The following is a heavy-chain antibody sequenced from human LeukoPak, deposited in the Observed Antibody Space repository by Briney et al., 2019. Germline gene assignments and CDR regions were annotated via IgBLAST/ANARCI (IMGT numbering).Heavy chain of an antibody. J-gene: IGHJ5*02. CDR1: GGSIRNYY. CDR3: ARGHAGVVGWFAP. D-gene: IGHD2-15*01. V-gene: IGHV4-59*01. Sequence: SSETLSLTCTVSGGSIRNYYWIWIRQPPGKGLEWIGHISYSGSTNYNPSLKSRVTISVDTSKNQFSLKVTSVTAADTAVYYCARGHAGVVGWFAPWGRGTLVTVSS. CDR2: ISYSGST.